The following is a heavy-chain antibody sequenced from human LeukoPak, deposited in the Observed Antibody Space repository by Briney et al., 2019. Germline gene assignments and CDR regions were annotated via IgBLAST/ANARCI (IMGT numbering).Heavy chain of an antibody. V-gene: IGHV3-23*01. CDR3: AKDRGSSSHIDY. J-gene: IGHJ4*02. CDR2: ISGSGGST. Sequence: SGGSLRLSCAASGFTFSSYAMSWVRQAPGKGLEWVSAISGSGGSTYYADSVKGRFTISRDNSKNTLYLQMNSLRAEDTAVYYCAKDRGSSSHIDYWGQGTLVTVSS. CDR1: GFTFSSYA. D-gene: IGHD6-13*01.